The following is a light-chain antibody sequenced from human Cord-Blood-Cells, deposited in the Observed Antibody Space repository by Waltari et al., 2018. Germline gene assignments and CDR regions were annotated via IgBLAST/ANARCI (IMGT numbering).Light chain of an antibody. CDR2: GAS. CDR3: QQYNNWPQT. J-gene: IGKJ1*01. CDR1: QSVSSN. V-gene: IGKV3-15*01. Sequence: EIVMTQSPATLSVSPGERATLSCRASQSVSSNLAWYQQKPGQAPRLRSYGASTRATGIPDRFSGSGSGTEFTLTISSLQSEDFAVYYCQQYNNWPQTFGQGTKVEIK.